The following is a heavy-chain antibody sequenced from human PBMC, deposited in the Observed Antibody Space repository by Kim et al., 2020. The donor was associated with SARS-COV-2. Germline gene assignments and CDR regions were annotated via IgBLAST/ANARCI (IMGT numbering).Heavy chain of an antibody. V-gene: IGHV1-69*13. Sequence: SVKVSCKASGGTFSSYGISWVRQAPGQGLEWMGGIIPMFGTANYAQKFQGRVTITADESTSTAYMELSSLRSEDTAVYYCARGLIQRGYSGYDNIWGQGTLVTVSS. CDR1: GGTFSSYG. J-gene: IGHJ4*02. CDR2: IIPMFGTA. CDR3: ARGLIQRGYSGYDNI. D-gene: IGHD5-12*01.